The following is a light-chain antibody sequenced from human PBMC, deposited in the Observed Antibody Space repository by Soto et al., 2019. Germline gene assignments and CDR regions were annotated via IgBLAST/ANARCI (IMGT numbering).Light chain of an antibody. CDR2: AVS. J-gene: IGKJ4*01. CDR1: QGIRSA. CDR3: QPLNDYPLP. Sequence: ATQLTQSPSALSASVGAIVTITCQSSQGIRSALAWFQQKPGRTPNVLISAVSALESGVPSRFSGSGSGTQFTLTISGLQPEAVARSYCQPLNDYPLPFGVGTQGGI. V-gene: IGKV1D-13*01.